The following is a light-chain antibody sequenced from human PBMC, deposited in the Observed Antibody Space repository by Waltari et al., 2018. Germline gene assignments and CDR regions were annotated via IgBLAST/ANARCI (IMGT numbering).Light chain of an antibody. V-gene: IGKV3-15*01. CDR2: GAS. Sequence: EIRLTPFPAIVYVSPGERVTLSCRASRSITENLAWFQQKPGQAPRLLIYGASSRATGSPARFTASGSGTEFTLTISSLQSEDFAVYFCQQYNPLPPITFGGGTRVENK. CDR3: QQYNPLPPIT. J-gene: IGKJ4*01. CDR1: RSITEN.